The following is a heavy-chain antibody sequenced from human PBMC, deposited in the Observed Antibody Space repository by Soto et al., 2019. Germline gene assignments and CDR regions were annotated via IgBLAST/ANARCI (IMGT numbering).Heavy chain of an antibody. CDR2: VYYTGST. V-gene: IGHV4-59*11. D-gene: IGHD3-22*01. CDR3: ARDHSSGFHYIFDS. Sequence: ETLSLTCTVSNGSISTHYWSWVRQPPGMGLEWIGYVYYTGSTNYNPSLKSRVTISVDTSKNQFSLKLTSVTAADTAVYYCARDHSSGFHYIFDSWGQGALVTVSS. J-gene: IGHJ4*02. CDR1: NGSISTHY.